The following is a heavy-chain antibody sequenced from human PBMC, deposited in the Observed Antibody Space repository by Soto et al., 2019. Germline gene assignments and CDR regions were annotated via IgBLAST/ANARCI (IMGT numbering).Heavy chain of an antibody. Sequence: GGSLRLSCAASGFTFSSYAMSWVRQAPGKGLEWVSAISGSGGSTYYADSVKGRFTISRDNSKNTLYLQMNSLRAEDTAVYYCAKDAGRGYSYGYHFDYWGQGTLVTVSS. CDR1: GFTFSSYA. V-gene: IGHV3-23*01. CDR3: AKDAGRGYSYGYHFDY. D-gene: IGHD5-18*01. J-gene: IGHJ4*02. CDR2: ISGSGGST.